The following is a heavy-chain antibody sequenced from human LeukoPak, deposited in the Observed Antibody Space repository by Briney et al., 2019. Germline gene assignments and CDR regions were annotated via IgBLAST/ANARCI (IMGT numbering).Heavy chain of an antibody. CDR1: GFTFSTYA. CDR2: IGGSGGST. CDR3: ARGSGSNDY. V-gene: IGHV3-23*01. Sequence: GGSLRLSCAASGFTFSTYAMSWVRQAPGKGLEWVSAIGGSGGSTYYADSVKGRFTISRDNSKNTLYLQMNSLRAEDTAVYYCARGSGSNDYWGQGTLVTVSS. J-gene: IGHJ4*02. D-gene: IGHD3-10*01.